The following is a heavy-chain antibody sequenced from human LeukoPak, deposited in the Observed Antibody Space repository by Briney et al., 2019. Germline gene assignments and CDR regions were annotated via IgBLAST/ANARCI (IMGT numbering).Heavy chain of an antibody. CDR3: AKDLWQYGVRAFDI. J-gene: IGHJ3*02. V-gene: IGHV3-21*06. D-gene: IGHD4-17*01. CDR1: GFTFNTYS. CDR2: IDSSGGYM. Sequence: GGSLRLSCEASGFTFNTYSMNWARQAPGKGLEWVSSIDSSGGYMFYADSVKGRFIISRDNAKDSLYLQMNSLRAEDTAVYYCAKDLWQYGVRAFDIWGQGTMVTVSS.